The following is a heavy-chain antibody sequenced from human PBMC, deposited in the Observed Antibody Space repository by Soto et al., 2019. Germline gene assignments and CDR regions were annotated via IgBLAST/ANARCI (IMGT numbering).Heavy chain of an antibody. D-gene: IGHD3-3*01. CDR1: GFTVSSNY. J-gene: IGHJ3*02. CDR2: IYSGGST. CDR3: ARVRFMEWLPDAFDI. Sequence: GGSLRLSCAASGFTVSSNYMSWVRQAPGKGLEWVSVIYSGGSTYYADSVKGRFTISRDNSKNTLYLQMNSLRAEDTAVYYCARVRFMEWLPDAFDIWGQGTMVTVSS. V-gene: IGHV3-66*01.